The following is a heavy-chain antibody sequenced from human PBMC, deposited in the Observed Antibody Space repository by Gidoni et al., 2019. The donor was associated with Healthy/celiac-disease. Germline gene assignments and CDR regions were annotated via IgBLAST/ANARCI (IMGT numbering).Heavy chain of an antibody. CDR2: TYYRSKWYN. J-gene: IGHJ5*02. CDR1: GDRVSSNSAA. D-gene: IGHD6-6*01. V-gene: IGHV6-1*01. Sequence: QVQLQQSCPGLVKPAQTLSLTCAISGDRVSSNSAAWNWIRQSPSRGLEWLGRTYYRSKWYNDYAVSVKSRITINPDTSKNQFSLQLNSVTPEDTAVYYCARGRIAANAMMHWFDPWGQGTLVTVSS. CDR3: ARGRIAANAMMHWFDP.